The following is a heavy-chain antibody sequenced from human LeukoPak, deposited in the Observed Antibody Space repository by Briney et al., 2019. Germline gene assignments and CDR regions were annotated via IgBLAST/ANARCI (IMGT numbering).Heavy chain of an antibody. D-gene: IGHD3-3*01. CDR1: GGSISSSSYY. V-gene: IGHV4-39*07. Sequence: KPSETLSLTCTVSGGSISSSSYYWGWIRQPPGKGLEWIGSIYNSGSTYYNPSLKSRVTISVDRSKNQFSLKLSSVTAADTAVYYCARSRGDFWSGYLIGWFDPWGQGTLVTVSS. J-gene: IGHJ5*02. CDR2: IYNSGST. CDR3: ARSRGDFWSGYLIGWFDP.